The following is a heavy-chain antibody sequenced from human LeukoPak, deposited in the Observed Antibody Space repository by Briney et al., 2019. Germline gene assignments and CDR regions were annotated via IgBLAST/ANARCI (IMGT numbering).Heavy chain of an antibody. Sequence: PSETLSLTCAVYGGSFSGYYWSWIRQPPGKGLEWIGEINHSGSTYYNPSLKSRVTISVDRSKNQFSLKLSSVTAADTAVYYCARGSSGYGNDYWGQGTLVTVSS. V-gene: IGHV4-34*01. J-gene: IGHJ4*02. CDR3: ARGSSGYGNDY. CDR2: INHSGST. CDR1: GGSFSGYY. D-gene: IGHD5-12*01.